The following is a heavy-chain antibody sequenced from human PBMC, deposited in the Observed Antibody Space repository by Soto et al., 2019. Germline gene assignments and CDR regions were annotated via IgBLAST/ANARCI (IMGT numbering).Heavy chain of an antibody. V-gene: IGHV3-30*18. J-gene: IGHJ4*02. Sequence: GGSLRLSCAASGFTFSSYGMHWVRQAPGKGLEWVAVISYDGSNKYYADSVKGRFTISRDNSKNTLYLQMNSLRAEDTAVYYCAKDRIPVDYIWGSYPHNGYWGQGTLVTVSS. D-gene: IGHD3-16*02. CDR2: ISYDGSNK. CDR3: AKDRIPVDYIWGSYPHNGY. CDR1: GFTFSSYG.